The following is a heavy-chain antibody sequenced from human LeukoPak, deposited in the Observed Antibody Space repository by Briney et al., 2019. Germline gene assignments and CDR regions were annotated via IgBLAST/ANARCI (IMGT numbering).Heavy chain of an antibody. D-gene: IGHD4-11*01. CDR2: INPSGCST. CDR1: GYTFSSYY. Sequence: GASVKVSCKASGYTFSSYYMHWVRQAPGQGLEWMGKINPSGCSTSYAQKFQGRVTMTGDTSTSTVYMELSSLRSEDTAVYYCARDRAVTPDVSAFDIWGQGTMVTVSS. J-gene: IGHJ3*02. V-gene: IGHV1-46*01. CDR3: ARDRAVTPDVSAFDI.